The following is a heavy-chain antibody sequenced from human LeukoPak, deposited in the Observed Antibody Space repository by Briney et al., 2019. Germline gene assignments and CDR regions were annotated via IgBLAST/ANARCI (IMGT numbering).Heavy chain of an antibody. D-gene: IGHD1-26*01. Sequence: GGSLRLSCAASGFTFSSYGMHWVRQAPGKGLEWVAVIWYDGSNKYYADSVKGRFTISRDNSKNTLYLQMNSLRAEDTAVYYCARESTVPPPRSYPVGYYYGMDVWGQGTTVTVSS. CDR2: IWYDGSNK. V-gene: IGHV3-33*01. J-gene: IGHJ6*02. CDR3: ARESTVPPPRSYPVGYYYGMDV. CDR1: GFTFSSYG.